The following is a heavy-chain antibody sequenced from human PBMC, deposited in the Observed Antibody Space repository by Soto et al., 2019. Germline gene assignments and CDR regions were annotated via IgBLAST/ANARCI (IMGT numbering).Heavy chain of an antibody. CDR3: AKENGSGAWSPVDY. Sequence: GGSLRLSCAASGFTFSNYAMSWVRQAPGKGLEWVSAISVSGGSTHYADSVKGRFTISRDNSKNTLSLQMSGLRAEDTAVYYCAKENGSGAWSPVDYWGQGTLVTVSS. V-gene: IGHV3-23*01. CDR2: ISVSGGST. D-gene: IGHD6-19*01. CDR1: GFTFSNYA. J-gene: IGHJ4*02.